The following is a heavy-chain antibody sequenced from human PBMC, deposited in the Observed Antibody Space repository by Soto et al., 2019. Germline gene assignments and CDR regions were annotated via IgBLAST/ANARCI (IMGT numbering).Heavy chain of an antibody. CDR1: GYSFTNYY. J-gene: IGHJ4*02. Sequence: ASVKVSCKASGYSFTNYYMHWVRQAPGQGLEYMGVIHPNGGGTSYAQKFQGRVTMTSDTSTSIVYMELSSLRSDDSAVYYCATGQELVTDYFDYWAQGTLVTVSS. V-gene: IGHV1-46*01. D-gene: IGHD2-15*01. CDR2: IHPNGGGT. CDR3: ATGQELVTDYFDY.